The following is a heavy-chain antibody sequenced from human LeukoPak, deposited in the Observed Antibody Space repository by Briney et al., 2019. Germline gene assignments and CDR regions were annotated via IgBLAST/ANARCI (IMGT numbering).Heavy chain of an antibody. D-gene: IGHD6-13*01. V-gene: IGHV4-59*01. CDR2: IYYSGST. Sequence: SETLSLTCTVSGGSISSYYWSWVRQPPGRGLEWIGYIYYSGSTNYNPSLKSRVTISVDTSKNQFSLKLSSVTAADTAVYYCASGGYSSSWYSDYYYMDVWGKGTTVTISS. CDR3: ASGGYSSSWYSDYYYMDV. J-gene: IGHJ6*03. CDR1: GGSISSYY.